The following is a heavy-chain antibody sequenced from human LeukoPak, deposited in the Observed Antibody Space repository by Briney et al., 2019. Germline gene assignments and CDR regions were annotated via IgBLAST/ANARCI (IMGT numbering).Heavy chain of an antibody. CDR2: INHGGST. V-gene: IGHV4-34*01. J-gene: IGHJ4*02. D-gene: IGHD3-10*01. Sequence: SETLSLTCAVYGGSFSGYYWTWIRQPPGKGLEWIGEINHGGSTKYNPSLKSRVTISVDTSKNQFSLKLSSVTAADTAMYYCASPGGDEYYYGSGSQPRDYWGQGTLVTVSS. CDR3: ASPGGDEYYYGSGSQPRDY. CDR1: GGSFSGYY.